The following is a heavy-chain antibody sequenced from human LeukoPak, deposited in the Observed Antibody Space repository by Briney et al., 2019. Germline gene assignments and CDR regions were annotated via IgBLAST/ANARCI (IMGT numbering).Heavy chain of an antibody. CDR1: GGSFSANY. CDR2: INHVEST. J-gene: IGHJ4*02. V-gene: IGHV4-34*01. Sequence: PSETLSLTCAVYGGSFSANYWSWIRQAPGKGLEWIAEINHVESTNYNPSLKSRVTISVDASKNLVYLNLSSDYCARWGYYSHMSGYHKYYFDYWGQGTLVTVSS. D-gene: IGHD3-22*01. CDR3: MSGYHKYYFDY.